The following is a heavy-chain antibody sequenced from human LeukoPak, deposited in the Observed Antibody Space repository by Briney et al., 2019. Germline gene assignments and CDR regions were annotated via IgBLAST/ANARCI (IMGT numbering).Heavy chain of an antibody. CDR2: IYYSGST. V-gene: IGHV4-59*01. CDR1: GGSISSYY. J-gene: IGHJ5*02. Sequence: SGTLSLTCTVSGGSISSYYWSWIRQPPGKGLKWIGDIYYSGSTNNNPSLKSRVTISVDTSKNKFSLKLSSVTAADTAVYYCARDLGGVEANWFDPWGQGTLVTVSS. D-gene: IGHD3-16*01. CDR3: ARDLGGVEANWFDP.